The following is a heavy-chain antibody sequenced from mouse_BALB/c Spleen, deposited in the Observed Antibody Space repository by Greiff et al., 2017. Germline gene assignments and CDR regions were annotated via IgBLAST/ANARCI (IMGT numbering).Heavy chain of an antibody. D-gene: IGHD1-1*01. CDR2: IWAGGST. CDR1: GFSLTSYG. CDR3: AREGNYYGLPYFDY. V-gene: IGHV2-9*02. J-gene: IGHJ2*01. Sequence: VQLVESGPGLVAPSQSLSITCTVSGFSLTSYGVHWVRQPPGKGLEWLGVIWAGGSTNYNSALMSRLSISKDNSKSQVFLKMNSLQTDDTAMYYCAREGNYYGLPYFDYWGQGTTLTVSS.